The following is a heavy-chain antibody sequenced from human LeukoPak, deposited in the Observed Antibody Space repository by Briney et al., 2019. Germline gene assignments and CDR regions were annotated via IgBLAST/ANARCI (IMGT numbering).Heavy chain of an antibody. CDR1: GFTFSSYA. Sequence: PGGSLRLACAASGFTFSSYAVHWVRQAPGRGLEYVSAISSNGGSTYYANSVKGRFTISRDNSKNTLYLQMGSLRAEDMAVYYCASPGAYYWGQGTLVTVSS. J-gene: IGHJ4*02. CDR2: ISSNGGST. V-gene: IGHV3-64*01. CDR3: ASPGAYY.